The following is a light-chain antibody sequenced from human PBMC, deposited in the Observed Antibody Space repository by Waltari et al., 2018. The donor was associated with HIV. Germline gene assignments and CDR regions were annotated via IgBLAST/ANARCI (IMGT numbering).Light chain of an antibody. J-gene: IGLJ3*02. CDR1: SSDVGSYNL. V-gene: IGLV2-23*01. CDR2: EGI. CDR3: CSYAGSSNWV. Sequence: QSALPQPASVSGSPGQSITISCTGSSSDVGSYNLVSWYQQHPGQPPKLRIYEGINRPAGVSNGFSGCKSGNTGSLTMSGLQAEDEADYYCCSYAGSSNWVFGGGTKLTVL.